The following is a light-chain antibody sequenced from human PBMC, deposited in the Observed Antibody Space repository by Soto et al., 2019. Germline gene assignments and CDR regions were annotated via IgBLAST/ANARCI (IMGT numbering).Light chain of an antibody. CDR1: QSVDRRF. CDR2: AAS. CDR3: QPYAPYT. J-gene: IGKJ2*01. V-gene: IGKV3-20*01. Sequence: EVVLAQSPGTLSLSPGERATLSCRASQSVDRRFLAWYQHKPGQAPRLLIYAASSRATGIPDRFSGTGSGSDFTLSISRLEPEDFAVYYCQPYAPYTFGQGTKLEIK.